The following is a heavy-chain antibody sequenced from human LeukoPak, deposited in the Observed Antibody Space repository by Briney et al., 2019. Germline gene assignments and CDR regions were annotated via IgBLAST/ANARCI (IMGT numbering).Heavy chain of an antibody. CDR2: IIPIFGTA. V-gene: IGHV1-69*01. CDR3: AREGYCSGGSCYSRWFDP. D-gene: IGHD2-15*01. CDR1: GVTFSSYA. Sequence: SVKVSCKASGVTFSSYAISWVRQAPGQGLEWMGGIIPIFGTANYAQKFQGRVTITADESTSTAYMELSSLRSEDTAVYYCAREGYCSGGSCYSRWFDPWGQGTLVTVSS. J-gene: IGHJ5*02.